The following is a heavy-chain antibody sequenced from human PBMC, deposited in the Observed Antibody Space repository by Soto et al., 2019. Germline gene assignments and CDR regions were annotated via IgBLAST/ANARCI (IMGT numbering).Heavy chain of an antibody. D-gene: IGHD6-13*01. J-gene: IGHJ3*01. CDR1: GFTFSDYP. Sequence: EVQLLESGGGLAQPGGSLRLSCVASGFTFSDYPMSWVRQTPGKGLEWVSGISGSGHNTDYADSVRGRFTISRDNSKNTLYLQMSSLRAEDTALYYCARRLADATLHDVFDVWGQGTLVAVSS. CDR3: ARRLADATLHDVFDV. V-gene: IGHV3-23*01. CDR2: ISGSGHNT.